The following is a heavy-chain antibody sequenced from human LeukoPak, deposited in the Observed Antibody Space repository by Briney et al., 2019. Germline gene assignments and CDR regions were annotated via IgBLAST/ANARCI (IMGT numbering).Heavy chain of an antibody. CDR1: GGSFSGYY. D-gene: IGHD3-3*01. CDR2: INHSGST. V-gene: IGHV4-34*01. J-gene: IGHJ4*02. Sequence: SETLSLTCAVYGGSFSGYYWSWIRQPPGKGLEWIGEINHSGSTNYNPSLKSRVTISVDTSKNQFSLKLSSVTAADTAVYYCARAGKYYDFWSGFPPGLDYWGQGTLVTVSS. CDR3: ARAGKYYDFWSGFPPGLDY.